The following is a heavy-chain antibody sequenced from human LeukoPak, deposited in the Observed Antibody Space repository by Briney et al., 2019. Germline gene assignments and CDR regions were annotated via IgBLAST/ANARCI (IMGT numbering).Heavy chain of an antibody. J-gene: IGHJ4*02. CDR2: ISSSGSTI. CDR3: ASEPIQLGSIDY. CDR1: GFTFSDYS. V-gene: IGHV3-11*01. D-gene: IGHD5-18*01. Sequence: PGGSLRLSCEASGFTFSDYSMSWIRQAPGKGLEWVSYISSSGSTIYYADSVKGRFTISRDNAKNSLYLQMNSLRAEDTAVYYCASEPIQLGSIDYWGQGTLVTVSS.